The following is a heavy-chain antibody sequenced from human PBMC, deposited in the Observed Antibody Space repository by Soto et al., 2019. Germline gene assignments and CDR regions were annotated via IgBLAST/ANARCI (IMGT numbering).Heavy chain of an antibody. Sequence: SLRLSCAASGFTSSSYAMSWVRQAPGKGPEWVSAVSGSGGSTYYADSVKGRFTISRDNSKNTLYLQMNSLRAEDTAVYYCAKGGGYNSFGAFDIWGQGTMVTVSS. CDR3: AKGGGYNSFGAFDI. D-gene: IGHD6-25*01. J-gene: IGHJ3*02. V-gene: IGHV3-23*01. CDR1: GFTSSSYA. CDR2: VSGSGGST.